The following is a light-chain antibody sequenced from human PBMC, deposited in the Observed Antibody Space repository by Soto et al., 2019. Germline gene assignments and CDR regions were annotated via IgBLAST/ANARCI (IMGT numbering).Light chain of an antibody. V-gene: IGLV1-44*01. CDR1: TSNIGQNT. CDR2: TSN. J-gene: IGLJ2*01. Sequence: QSVLTQPPSASGTPGQTVTISCSGSTSNIGQNTLTWYQQLPGTAPKLLISTSNRRPSGVRDRFSGSKSGTSASLAISGLQSDDEADYYCAAWDDSLNVVVFGGGTKLTVL. CDR3: AAWDDSLNVVV.